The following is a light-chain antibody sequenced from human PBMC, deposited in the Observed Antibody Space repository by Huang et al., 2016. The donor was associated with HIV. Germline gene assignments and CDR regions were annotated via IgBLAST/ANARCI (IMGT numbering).Light chain of an antibody. Sequence: ESVLTQSPGTLSLSPGERATLSCRASPRVGRSFLAWYQQKPGQAPRLLIYGASNRATGIPDRFSGSGSGTDFTLTISRLEPEDSAVYYCQQYGSALKWTFGQGTKVEI. J-gene: IGKJ1*01. V-gene: IGKV3-20*01. CDR1: PRVGRSF. CDR3: QQYGSALKWT. CDR2: GAS.